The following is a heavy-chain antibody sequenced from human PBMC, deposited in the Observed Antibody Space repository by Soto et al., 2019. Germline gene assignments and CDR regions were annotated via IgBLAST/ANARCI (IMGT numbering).Heavy chain of an antibody. Sequence: QVQLVQSGAEVKKPGSSVKVSCKASGGTFSSYTISWVRQAPGQGLEWMGRIIPILGIANYAQKFQGRVTTNADKSTSTAYMKLSSLRSEDTAVYYCARDLGGYDYGTAFDIWGQGTMVTVSS. CDR3: ARDLGGYDYGTAFDI. V-gene: IGHV1-69*08. D-gene: IGHD5-12*01. J-gene: IGHJ3*02. CDR1: GGTFSSYT. CDR2: IIPILGIA.